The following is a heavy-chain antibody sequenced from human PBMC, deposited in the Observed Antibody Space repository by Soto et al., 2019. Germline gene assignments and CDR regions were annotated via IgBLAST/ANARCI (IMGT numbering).Heavy chain of an antibody. V-gene: IGHV3-21*01. CDR1: GFTFSTYS. Sequence: EVQLVESGGGLVKPGGSLRLSCAASGFTFSTYSMSWVRQAPGKGLEWVSSISPSSTYIHYADSVKGRFTISRDNAEKSQYLQMNGLGAEATAVYYCARVGGGVVVVPCANRGDFWGQGTLVTVSS. D-gene: IGHD3-16*02. CDR2: ISPSSTYI. CDR3: ARVGGGVVVVPCANRGDF. J-gene: IGHJ4*02.